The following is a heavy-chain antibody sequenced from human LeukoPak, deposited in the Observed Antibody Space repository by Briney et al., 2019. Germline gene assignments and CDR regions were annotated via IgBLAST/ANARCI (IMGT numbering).Heavy chain of an antibody. J-gene: IGHJ5*02. CDR1: GDSVSSNSAA. V-gene: IGHV6-1*01. CDR2: TYYRSKWYN. CDR3: ARVPVYSGYDFKVYNWFDP. D-gene: IGHD5-12*01. Sequence: SQTLSLTCAISGDSVSSNSAAWNWIRQSPSRGLEWLGRTYYRSKWYNDYAVSVKSRITINPDTSKNQFSLQLTSVPPEDTAVYYCARVPVYSGYDFKVYNWFDPWGQGTLVTVSS.